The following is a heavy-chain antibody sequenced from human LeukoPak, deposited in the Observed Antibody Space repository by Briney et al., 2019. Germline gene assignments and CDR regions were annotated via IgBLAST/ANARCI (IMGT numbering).Heavy chain of an antibody. CDR3: AREVLDYYDSSGYYELY. Sequence: ASVKVSCKASGYTFTSYYMHWVRQAPGQGLEWMGWINPNSGGTNYAQKFQGRVTITADKSTSTAYMELSSLRSEDTAVYYCAREVLDYYDSSGYYELYWGQGTLVTVSS. CDR2: INPNSGGT. J-gene: IGHJ4*02. V-gene: IGHV1-2*02. CDR1: GYTFTSYY. D-gene: IGHD3-22*01.